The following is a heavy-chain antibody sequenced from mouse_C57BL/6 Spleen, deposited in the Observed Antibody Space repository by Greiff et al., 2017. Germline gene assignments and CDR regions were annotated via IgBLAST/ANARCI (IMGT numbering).Heavy chain of an antibody. J-gene: IGHJ2*01. V-gene: IGHV1-15*01. Sequence: QVQLQQSGAELVRPGASVTLSCKASGYTFTDYEMHWVKQTPVHGLEWIGAIDPETGGTAYNQKFKGKAILTADKSSSTAYMELRSLTSDDSAVYYCTRVKVNYYCSSSFDYWGQGTTLTVSS. D-gene: IGHD1-1*01. CDR2: IDPETGGT. CDR3: TRVKVNYYCSSSFDY. CDR1: GYTFTDYE.